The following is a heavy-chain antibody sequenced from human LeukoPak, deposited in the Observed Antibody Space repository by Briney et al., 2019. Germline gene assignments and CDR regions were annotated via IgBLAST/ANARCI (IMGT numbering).Heavy chain of an antibody. V-gene: IGHV4-39*07. CDR1: GGSISSSSYY. D-gene: IGHD3-10*01. CDR2: IYYSRST. CDR3: ARVGITMVRGVITVYYYYYYIDV. Sequence: SETLSLTCTVSGGSISSSSYYCGWIRQPPGKGLEWIGSIYYSRSTYYNPSLKSRVTISVETSKNQFSLKLRSVTAEDTEVYYCARVGITMVRGVITVYYYYYYIDVWGKGTTVTISS. J-gene: IGHJ6*03.